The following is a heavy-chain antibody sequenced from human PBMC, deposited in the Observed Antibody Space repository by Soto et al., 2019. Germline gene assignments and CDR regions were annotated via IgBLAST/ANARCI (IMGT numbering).Heavy chain of an antibody. Sequence: QVQLHESGPGLVKPSETLSLTCTVSGGSISSYYWSWIRQPPGKGLEWLGYIYYSGSTNYNPSLKSRVTISLDTSKNQFSLNLSSVTAADTAVYYCAREITYCANGVCSASNWFDPWGQGTLVTVSS. J-gene: IGHJ5*02. CDR3: AREITYCANGVCSASNWFDP. D-gene: IGHD2-8*01. CDR2: IYYSGST. CDR1: GGSISSYY. V-gene: IGHV4-59*01.